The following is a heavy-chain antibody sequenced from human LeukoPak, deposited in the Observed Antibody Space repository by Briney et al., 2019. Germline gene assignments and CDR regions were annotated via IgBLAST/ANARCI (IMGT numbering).Heavy chain of an antibody. V-gene: IGHV3-23*01. D-gene: IGHD3-22*01. Sequence: GGSLRLSCASSGFTFSSYAMSWVRQAPGKGLEWVSAISGSGGSTYYADSVKGRFTISRDNSKNTLYLQMNSLRAEDTAVYYCAKARAVYYYDSSGYYYFDYWGQGTLVTVSS. J-gene: IGHJ4*02. CDR1: GFTFSSYA. CDR3: AKARAVYYYDSSGYYYFDY. CDR2: ISGSGGST.